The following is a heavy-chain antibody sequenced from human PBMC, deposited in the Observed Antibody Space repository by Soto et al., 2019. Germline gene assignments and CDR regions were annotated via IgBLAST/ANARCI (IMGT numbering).Heavy chain of an antibody. J-gene: IGHJ4*02. D-gene: IGHD3-22*01. CDR3: AKWAYYDSSGYWGYFDF. CDR1: GFTFSDYY. Sequence: GGSLRLSCAASGFTFSDYYMSWFRQAPGKGLEWVSYISSSGSTIYYADSVNGRFTISRDNAKNSLYLQMNSLRAEDTAVYYCAKWAYYDSSGYWGYFDFWGQGDLVTVSS. CDR2: ISSSGSTI. V-gene: IGHV3-11*01.